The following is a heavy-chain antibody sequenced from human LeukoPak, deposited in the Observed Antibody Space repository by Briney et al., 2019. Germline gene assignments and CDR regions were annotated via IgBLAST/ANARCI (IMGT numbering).Heavy chain of an antibody. Sequence: PSETLSLTCTVSGGSISSSSYYGGWIRQPPGKGLEWIGSIYYSRSTYYNPSLKRRVTISVDTSKNQFSLKLSSVTAADTAVYYCARQKSPLIRASNWFDPWGQGTLVTVSS. CDR2: IYYSRST. CDR3: ARQKSPLIRASNWFDP. V-gene: IGHV4-39*01. CDR1: GGSISSSSYY. D-gene: IGHD3-22*01. J-gene: IGHJ5*02.